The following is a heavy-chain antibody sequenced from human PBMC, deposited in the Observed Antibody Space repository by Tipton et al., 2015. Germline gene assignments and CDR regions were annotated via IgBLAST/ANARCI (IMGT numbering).Heavy chain of an antibody. Sequence: GSLRLSCAASGFTFRRYAMTWVRQAPGRGLEWVSSISGSGGSTYYADSVKGRFTISRDNAKNSLYLQMNSLRDEDTAVYYCARDMYGGTDAFDIWGQGTMVTVSS. CDR1: GFTFRRYA. V-gene: IGHV3-23*01. J-gene: IGHJ3*02. CDR3: ARDMYGGTDAFDI. D-gene: IGHD2-8*01. CDR2: ISGSGGST.